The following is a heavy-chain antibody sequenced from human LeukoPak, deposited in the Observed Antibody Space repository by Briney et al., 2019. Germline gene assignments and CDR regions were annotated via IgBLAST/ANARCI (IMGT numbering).Heavy chain of an antibody. CDR3: ARHWEWLPHYYFDY. CDR2: IYHSGST. Sequence: SETLSLXCAVSGYSNSSGYYWGWIRQPPGKGLEWIGSIYHSGSTYYNPSLKSRVTISVDTSKNQFSLKLSSVTAADTAVYYCARHWEWLPHYYFDYWGQGTLVTVSS. CDR1: GYSNSSGYY. V-gene: IGHV4-38-2*01. D-gene: IGHD3-3*01. J-gene: IGHJ4*02.